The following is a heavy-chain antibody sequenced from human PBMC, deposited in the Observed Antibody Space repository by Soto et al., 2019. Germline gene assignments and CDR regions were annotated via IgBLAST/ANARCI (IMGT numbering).Heavy chain of an antibody. CDR1: GFTFDDYA. Sequence: EVELVESGGGLVQPGRSLRLSCTTSGFTFDDYAMHWVRQAPGKGLEWVSGITWNSDIIDYAESVKGRFTVSRDNAKNSLFLNMTSLSAGDTALYYCAKDLGPAPSFDFWGQGTRVTVSS. V-gene: IGHV3-9*01. D-gene: IGHD7-27*01. CDR3: AKDLGPAPSFDF. CDR2: ITWNSDII. J-gene: IGHJ4*02.